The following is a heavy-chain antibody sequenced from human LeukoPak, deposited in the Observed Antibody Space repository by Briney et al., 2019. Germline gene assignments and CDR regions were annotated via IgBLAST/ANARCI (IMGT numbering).Heavy chain of an antibody. CDR3: ARVVVVVPAAIRYYYYYYYMDV. D-gene: IGHD2-2*01. V-gene: IGHV1-18*01. J-gene: IGHJ6*03. CDR2: ISAYYGNT. CDR1: GYTFTSYG. Sequence: ASVKVSCKATGYTFTSYGNSLVRKAPGQGLEWMGWISAYYGNTTYAQELQGRVTMTTDTATSTVYMELRSLRSDDRAVYYCARVVVVVPAAIRYYYYYYYMDVWGKGTTVTVSS.